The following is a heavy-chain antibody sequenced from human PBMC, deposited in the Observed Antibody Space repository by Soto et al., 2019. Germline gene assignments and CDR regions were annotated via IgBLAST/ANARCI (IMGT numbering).Heavy chain of an antibody. J-gene: IGHJ4*02. D-gene: IGHD3-3*01. Sequence: SETLSLTCAVYGGSFSGYYWSWIRQPPGKGLEWIGEINHSGSTNYNPSLKSRVTISVDTSKNQFSLKLSSVTAADTAVYYCARGRITIFGVVPSGFDYWGQGTRVTVSS. CDR1: GGSFSGYY. V-gene: IGHV4-34*01. CDR2: INHSGST. CDR3: ARGRITIFGVVPSGFDY.